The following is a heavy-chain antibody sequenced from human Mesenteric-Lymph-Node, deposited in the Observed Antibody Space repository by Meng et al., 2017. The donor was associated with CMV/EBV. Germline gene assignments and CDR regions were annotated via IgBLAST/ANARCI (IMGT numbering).Heavy chain of an antibody. CDR1: GYTFTSCY. V-gene: IGHV1-46*01. CDR3: ARDIGGYSYGYYYYYGMDV. J-gene: IGHJ6*02. CDR2: INPSGGST. D-gene: IGHD5-18*01. Sequence: ASVKVSCKASGYTFTSCYMHWVRQAPGQGLEWMGIINPSGGSTSHAQKFQGRVTMTRNTSISTAYMELSSLRSEDTAVYYCARDIGGYSYGYYYYYGMDVWGQGTTVTVSS.